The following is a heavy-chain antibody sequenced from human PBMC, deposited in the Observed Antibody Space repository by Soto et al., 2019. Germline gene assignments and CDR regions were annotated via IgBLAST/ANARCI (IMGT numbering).Heavy chain of an antibody. D-gene: IGHD6-19*01. J-gene: IGHJ4*02. Sequence: QVQLQESGPGLVKPSGTLSLTCAVSGASITSSHWWSWVRQPPGKGLEWIGEIYHTGSANYKPSLESRVPISVDKSKNQFSLILTSVTAADTAVYFCARRTTGSGWYPMFDLWGQGTLVTVSS. CDR1: GASITSSHW. CDR3: ARRTTGSGWYPMFDL. CDR2: IYHTGSA. V-gene: IGHV4-4*02.